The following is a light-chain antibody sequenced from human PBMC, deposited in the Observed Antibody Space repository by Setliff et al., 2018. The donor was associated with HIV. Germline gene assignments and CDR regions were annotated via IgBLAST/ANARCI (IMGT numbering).Light chain of an antibody. CDR3: RSYASIDTLDV. CDR1: SSDVGSYNL. CDR2: DVN. V-gene: IGLV2-23*02. J-gene: IGLJ2*01. Sequence: QSALTQPASVSGSPGQSITISCTGTSSDVGSYNLVSWYQQHPDKAPKLIIYDVNKRPSGVSNRFSGSKSGNTASLTISGLQAEDEADYYCRSYASIDTLDVFGGGTQLTVL.